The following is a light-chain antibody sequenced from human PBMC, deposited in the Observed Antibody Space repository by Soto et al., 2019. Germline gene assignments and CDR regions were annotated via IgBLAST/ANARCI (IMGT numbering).Light chain of an antibody. Sequence: QSALTQPASVSGSPGQSITISCTGTISDVGGYNYVSWYQQHPGKAPKLMIYEVSNRPSGVSNRFSGSKSGNTASLTISGLQAADEADYYCSSYTSSSTRVFGGGTKLTVL. CDR2: EVS. J-gene: IGLJ3*02. CDR1: ISDVGGYNY. V-gene: IGLV2-14*01. CDR3: SSYTSSSTRV.